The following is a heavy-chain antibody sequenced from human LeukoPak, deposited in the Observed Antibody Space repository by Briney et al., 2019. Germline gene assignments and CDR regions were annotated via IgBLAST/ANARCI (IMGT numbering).Heavy chain of an antibody. J-gene: IGHJ4*02. D-gene: IGHD2-21*01. CDR3: AVTRTRGDH. V-gene: IGHV3-7*03. Sequence: GGSLRLSCAASGFTFSNYWMTWVRQAPGKGLEWVANINQDGNDKYYVDSVKGRFAISRDNTKSSLFLQMNSLRAEDTAVYYCAVTRTRGDHWGQGTLVTVSS. CDR2: INQDGNDK. CDR1: GFTFSNYW.